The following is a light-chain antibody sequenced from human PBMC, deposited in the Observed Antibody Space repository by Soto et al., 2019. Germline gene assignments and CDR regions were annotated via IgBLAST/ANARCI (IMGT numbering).Light chain of an antibody. CDR1: QSVSSSY. V-gene: IGKV3-20*01. J-gene: IGKJ4*01. CDR2: GAS. CDR3: QQYESPPLT. Sequence: EILLTQSPATLSVSPGERVTLSCRASQSVSSSYLAWYQQKPGQAHRLLIYGASTRATGIPDRFNGGGSGTDVTLTVTRLEPEDSAVYYCQQYESPPLTFGGGTKWIS.